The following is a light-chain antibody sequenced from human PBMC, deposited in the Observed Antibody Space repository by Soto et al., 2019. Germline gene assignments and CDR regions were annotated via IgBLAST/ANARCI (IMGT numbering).Light chain of an antibody. CDR3: QQYGGSLLT. J-gene: IGKJ4*01. Sequence: EVVLTQSPGTLSLSPGERATLSCRASQSIRSNYLAWYQQKPGQAPRLLVYGASRRAAGIPDRFSGSGSGTDFTLTISRVEAEEFAVYYCQQYGGSLLTFGGGTKVEIK. CDR2: GAS. V-gene: IGKV3-20*01. CDR1: QSIRSNY.